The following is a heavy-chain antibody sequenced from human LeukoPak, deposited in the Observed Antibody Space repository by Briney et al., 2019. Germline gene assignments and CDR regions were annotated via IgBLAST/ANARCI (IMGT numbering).Heavy chain of an antibody. J-gene: IGHJ4*02. CDR1: RFTLSNYW. CDR3: ARQRGSGCLDY. CDR2: IKRDGSET. Sequence: GGSLRLSCAASRFTLSNYWMSWVRQAPGKGLEWVANIKRDGSETYYVDSVKGRFTISTDNAKNSLSLQMNSLRAEDTAVYYCARQRGSGCLDYWGQGTLVTVSS. D-gene: IGHD6-19*01. V-gene: IGHV3-7*01.